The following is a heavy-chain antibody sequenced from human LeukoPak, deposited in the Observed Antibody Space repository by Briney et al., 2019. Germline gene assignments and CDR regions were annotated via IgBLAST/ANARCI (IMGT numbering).Heavy chain of an antibody. D-gene: IGHD6-13*01. CDR3: ARREYSSSWYLWTFDY. J-gene: IGHJ4*02. Sequence: ASVKVSCKASGYTFTGYYVHWVRQAPGQGLEWMGWISAYNGNTNYAQKLQGRVTMTTDTSTSTAYMELRSLRSDDTAVYYCARREYSSSWYLWTFDYWGQGTLVTVSS. V-gene: IGHV1-18*04. CDR2: ISAYNGNT. CDR1: GYTFTGYY.